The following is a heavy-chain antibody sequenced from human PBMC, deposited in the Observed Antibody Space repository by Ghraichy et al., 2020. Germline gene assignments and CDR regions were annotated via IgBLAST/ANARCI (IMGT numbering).Heavy chain of an antibody. CDR3: AKPMVRGVIIQVVDY. D-gene: IGHD3-10*01. V-gene: IGHV3-23*01. CDR2: ISGSGGST. Sequence: GGSLRLSCAASGFTFSSYAMSWVRQAPGKGLEWVSAISGSGGSTYYADSVKGRFTISRDNSKNTLYLQMNSLRAEDTAVYYCAKPMVRGVIIQVVDYWGQGTLVTVSS. CDR1: GFTFSSYA. J-gene: IGHJ4*02.